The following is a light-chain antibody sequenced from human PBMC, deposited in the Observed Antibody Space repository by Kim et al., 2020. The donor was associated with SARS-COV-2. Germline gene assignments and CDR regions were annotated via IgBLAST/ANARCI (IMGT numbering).Light chain of an antibody. CDR2: RNN. Sequence: PGQRVTIACSGSSSNIGSNYVYWYQQLPGTAPKLLIYRNNQRPSGVPDRFSGSKSGTSASLAISGLRSEDEADYYCAAWDDSLSEVFGGGTQLTVL. CDR3: AAWDDSLSEV. J-gene: IGLJ3*02. V-gene: IGLV1-47*01. CDR1: SSNIGSNY.